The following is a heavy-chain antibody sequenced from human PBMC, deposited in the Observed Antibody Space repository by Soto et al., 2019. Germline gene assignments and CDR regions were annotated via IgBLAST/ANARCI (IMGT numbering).Heavy chain of an antibody. D-gene: IGHD6-19*01. CDR1: GGSVSSGSYY. Sequence: QMQLQESSPGLVKPSETLSLTCTVSGGSVSSGSYYWSWIRQPPGKGLEWIGYIYYSGSTNYNPSLKSRVTISVDTSKNQFSLKLSSVTAADTAVYYCARDRRGSISGWSLGGPWFDPWGQGTLVTVSS. V-gene: IGHV4-61*01. J-gene: IGHJ5*02. CDR2: IYYSGST. CDR3: ARDRRGSISGWSLGGPWFDP.